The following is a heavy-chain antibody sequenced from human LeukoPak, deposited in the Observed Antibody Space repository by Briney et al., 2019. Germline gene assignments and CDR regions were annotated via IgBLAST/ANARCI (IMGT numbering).Heavy chain of an antibody. Sequence: PSETLSLTCTVSGGSISSYYCNWIRQPARKGLEWIGRIYTSGSTNYNPSLKSRVAMSVDTSKNQFSLKLRSVTAADTAVYYCARDRVGSGWFDYWGQGTLVTVSS. CDR3: ARDRVGSGWFDY. CDR1: GGSISSYY. D-gene: IGHD6-19*01. CDR2: IYTSGST. V-gene: IGHV4-4*07. J-gene: IGHJ4*02.